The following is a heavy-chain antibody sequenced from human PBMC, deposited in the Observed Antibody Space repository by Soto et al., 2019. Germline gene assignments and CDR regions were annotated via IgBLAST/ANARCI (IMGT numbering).Heavy chain of an antibody. J-gene: IGHJ2*01. CDR3: AKAGGSSLRWYFDL. Sequence: GGSLRLSRAASGFTFSSYSMNCVRQAPGKCLELVSAISSSSSYIYYADSVKGRFTISRDNAKNSLYLQMNSLRAEDTALYYCAKAGGSSLRWYFDLWGRGTLVTVSS. CDR1: GFTFSSYS. V-gene: IGHV3-21*04. CDR2: ISSSSSYI. D-gene: IGHD2-15*01.